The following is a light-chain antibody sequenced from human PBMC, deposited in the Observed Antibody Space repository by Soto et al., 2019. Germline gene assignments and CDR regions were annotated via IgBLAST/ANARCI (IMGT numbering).Light chain of an antibody. CDR3: QQYDNVPSIT. Sequence: DIQMTQSPSSLSASVGDRVTITCQASQDIGKNLNWYQQRSGKPPKLLIYDASNLETGVPSRFTGSGSGKDFSFTITTLQPEDFATYSCQQYDNVPSITFGQGTRLDIK. CDR1: QDIGKN. V-gene: IGKV1-33*01. CDR2: DAS. J-gene: IGKJ5*01.